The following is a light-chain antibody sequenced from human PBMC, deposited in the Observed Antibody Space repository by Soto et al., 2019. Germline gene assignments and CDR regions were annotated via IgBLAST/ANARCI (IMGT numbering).Light chain of an antibody. CDR3: QQYGSSPRFT. CDR1: QSVSSSY. V-gene: IGKV3-20*01. CDR2: GAS. J-gene: IGKJ3*01. Sequence: EIVLTQSPGTLSLSPGERATLSCRASQSVSSSYLAWYQQIPGQAPRLLIYGASSRATGIPDSFSGSGSGTDFAPTISRMEPDDCAVYYCQQYGSSPRFTFGPGTKVHIK.